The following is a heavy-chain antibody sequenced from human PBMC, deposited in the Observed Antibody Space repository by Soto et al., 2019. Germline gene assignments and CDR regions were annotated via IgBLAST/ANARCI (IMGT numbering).Heavy chain of an antibody. CDR1: GGAISSYY. Sequence: SETLSLTCTVSGGAISSYYWSWIRQPAGKGLEWIGRIYTSGSTNYNPSLKSRVTMSVDTSKNQFSLKLSSVTAADTAVYYCARDRTGGAAARNWFDPWGRGTLVTVSS. J-gene: IGHJ5*02. D-gene: IGHD6-13*01. CDR2: IYTSGST. V-gene: IGHV4-4*07. CDR3: ARDRTGGAAARNWFDP.